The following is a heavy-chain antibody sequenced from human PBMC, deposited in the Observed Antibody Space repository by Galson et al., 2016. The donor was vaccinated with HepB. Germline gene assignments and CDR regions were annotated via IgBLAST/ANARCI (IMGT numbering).Heavy chain of an antibody. J-gene: IGHJ3*02. D-gene: IGHD6-19*01. CDR1: GYTFTNYY. CDR2: IIPSGGGT. V-gene: IGHV1-46*01. CDR3: ARGGYYSSGWYDAFDI. Sequence: SVKVSCKASGYTFTNYYLHWVRQAPGQGLEWMGVIIPSGGGTSYAQRFQGRVNLTRDTPTNTVYMDLSSLRSEDTAGYYCARGGYYSSGWYDAFDIWGQGTTVTVSS.